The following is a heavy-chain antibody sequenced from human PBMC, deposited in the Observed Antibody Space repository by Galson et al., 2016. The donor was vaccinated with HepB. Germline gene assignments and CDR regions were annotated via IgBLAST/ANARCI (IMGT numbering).Heavy chain of an antibody. Sequence: SLRLSCAASGFTVRSNYMTWVRQAPGQGLEWVSVIYSGGYTYYADSVKGRFTISRDDSKTTVYLQMNSRRAEDTAVYYCARSYYDFWSGLGYWGQGTLVTLSS. D-gene: IGHD3-3*01. V-gene: IGHV3-53*01. J-gene: IGHJ4*02. CDR3: ARSYYDFWSGLGY. CDR1: GFTVRSNY. CDR2: IYSGGYT.